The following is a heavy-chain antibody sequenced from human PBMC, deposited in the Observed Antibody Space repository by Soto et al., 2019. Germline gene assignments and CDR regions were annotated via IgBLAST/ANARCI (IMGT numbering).Heavy chain of an antibody. V-gene: IGHV4-34*01. Sequence: SETLSLTCAVYGGSFSGYYWSWIRQPPGKGLEWIGEINHSGSTNYNPSLKSRVTISVDTSKNQFSLKLSSVTAADTAVYYCARRRRWSGYYSALDYWGQGTLVTVSS. CDR2: INHSGST. D-gene: IGHD3-3*01. J-gene: IGHJ4*02. CDR3: ARRRRWSGYYSALDY. CDR1: GGSFSGYY.